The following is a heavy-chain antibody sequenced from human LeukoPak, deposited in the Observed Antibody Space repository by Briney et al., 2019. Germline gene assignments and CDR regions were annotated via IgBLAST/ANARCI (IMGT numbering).Heavy chain of an antibody. CDR1: GFTFSSYA. D-gene: IGHD6-13*01. V-gene: IGHV3-23*01. CDR3: AKSRAAAGTTDY. Sequence: GGSLRLSCAASGFTFSSYAMSWVRQAPGKGLEWVSAISGSGGSTYYADSVKGRFTISRDNSKNTLYLQMNSLRAGDTAVYYCAKSRAAAGTTDYWGQGTLVTVSS. J-gene: IGHJ4*02. CDR2: ISGSGGST.